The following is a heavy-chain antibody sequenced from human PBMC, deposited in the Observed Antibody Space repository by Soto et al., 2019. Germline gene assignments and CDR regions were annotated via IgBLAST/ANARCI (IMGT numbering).Heavy chain of an antibody. CDR3: ARDSPYYDYVWGSYRSQPLDY. CDR2: ISSSSSYI. Sequence: GGSLRLSCAASGFTFSSYSMNWFRQAPGKGLEWVSSISSSSSYIYYADSVKGRFTISRDNAKNSLYLQMNSLRAEDTAVYYCARDSPYYDYVWGSYRSQPLDYWGQGTLVTVSS. CDR1: GFTFSSYS. D-gene: IGHD3-16*02. J-gene: IGHJ4*02. V-gene: IGHV3-21*01.